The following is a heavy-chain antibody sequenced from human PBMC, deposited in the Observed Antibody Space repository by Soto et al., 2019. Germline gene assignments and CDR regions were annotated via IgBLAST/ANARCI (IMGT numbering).Heavy chain of an antibody. Sequence: PGGSLRLSCASSCFNCINHWMHWVRQRPAEGLVWVSRITSDGKSKAYAESVKGRFAISRDNAKNTLYLQMNGLTAEDTAVYYCARESGDWPLNWFDPWGQGTLVTVSS. CDR1: CFNCINHW. J-gene: IGHJ5*02. V-gene: IGHV3-74*01. CDR3: ARESGDWPLNWFDP. D-gene: IGHD2-21*02. CDR2: ITSDGKSK.